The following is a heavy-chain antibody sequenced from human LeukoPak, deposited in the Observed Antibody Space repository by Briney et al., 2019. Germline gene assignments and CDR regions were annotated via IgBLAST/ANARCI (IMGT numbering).Heavy chain of an antibody. CDR2: INTNTGNP. Sequence: ASVKVSCKASGYTFTSYAMNWVRQAPGQGLEWMGWINTNTGNPTYAQGFTGRFVFSLDTSVSTAYLQISSLKAEDTAVYYCARGVLRYFDWLSRERFDPWGQGTLVTVSS. D-gene: IGHD3-9*01. CDR1: GYTFTSYA. V-gene: IGHV7-4-1*02. J-gene: IGHJ5*02. CDR3: ARGVLRYFDWLSRERFDP.